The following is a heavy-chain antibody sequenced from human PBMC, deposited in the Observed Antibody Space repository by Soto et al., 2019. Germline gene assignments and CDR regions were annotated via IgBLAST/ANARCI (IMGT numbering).Heavy chain of an antibody. J-gene: IGHJ4*02. D-gene: IGHD3-22*01. CDR3: AGTSYYYDSSGLFDY. CDR1: GGSISSGGYS. V-gene: IGHV4-30-2*02. Sequence: PSETLSLTCAVSGGSISSGGYSWSWIRQPPGKGLEWIGYIYHSGSTYYNPSLKSRVTISVDTSKNQFSLKLSSVTAADTAVYYCAGTSYYYDSSGLFDYWGQGTLVTVSS. CDR2: IYHSGST.